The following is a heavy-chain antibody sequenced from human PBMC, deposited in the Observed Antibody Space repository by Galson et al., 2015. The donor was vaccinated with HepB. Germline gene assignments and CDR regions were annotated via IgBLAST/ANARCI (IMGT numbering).Heavy chain of an antibody. J-gene: IGHJ3*02. Sequence: SLRLSCAAYGFTFSSYAMHWVCQAPGKGLEWVAGISYDGSNKYYADSVKGRFTISRDNSKNTLYLQMNSLRAEDTAVYYCARGPPYYDSSGNNAFDIWGQGTLVTVSS. D-gene: IGHD3-22*01. CDR2: ISYDGSNK. V-gene: IGHV3-30-3*01. CDR1: GFTFSSYA. CDR3: ARGPPYYDSSGNNAFDI.